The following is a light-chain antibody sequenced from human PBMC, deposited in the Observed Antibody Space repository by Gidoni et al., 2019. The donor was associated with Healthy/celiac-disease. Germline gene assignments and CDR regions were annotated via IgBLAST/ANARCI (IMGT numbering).Light chain of an antibody. CDR1: QSVSSSY. CDR3: QQYGSSPLT. Sequence: IVLTPSPGTLSLSPGERATLPCRASQSVSSSYVAWYQQKPGQAPRLLIYGASSRATGIPDRFSGSGSGTDFTLTISRLEPEDFAVYYCQQYGSSPLTFGGGTKVEIK. J-gene: IGKJ4*01. V-gene: IGKV3-20*01. CDR2: GAS.